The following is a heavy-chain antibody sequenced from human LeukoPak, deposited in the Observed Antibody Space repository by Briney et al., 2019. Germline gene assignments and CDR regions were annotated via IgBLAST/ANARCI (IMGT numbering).Heavy chain of an antibody. V-gene: IGHV4-59*01. CDR3: ARTYGSSGLGYFDL. CDR1: GGFISSYY. D-gene: IGHD6-13*01. J-gene: IGHJ2*01. CDR2: IYYSGST. Sequence: SETLSLTCTVSGGFISSYYWSWIRQPPGKGLEWICYIYYSGSTNYSPSLKSRLTISVDTSTNQFSLKLSSVTAAVTAVYYCARTYGSSGLGYFDLWGRGTLVTVSS.